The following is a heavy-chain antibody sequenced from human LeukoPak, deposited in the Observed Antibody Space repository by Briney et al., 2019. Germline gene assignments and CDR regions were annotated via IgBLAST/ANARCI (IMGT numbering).Heavy chain of an antibody. Sequence: SETLSLTCAVYNGSFSGYYWSWIRQPPGKGLEWIGEINDSGSTNYKSSLRSRVTISVDTSKNQFTLNLNSMTAADTAVYYCARGRRVGLAKYPILNAFFDYWGQGTLVTVSS. CDR1: NGSFSGYY. J-gene: IGHJ4*02. V-gene: IGHV4-34*01. CDR2: INDSGST. CDR3: ARGRRVGLAKYPILNAFFDY. D-gene: IGHD1-14*01.